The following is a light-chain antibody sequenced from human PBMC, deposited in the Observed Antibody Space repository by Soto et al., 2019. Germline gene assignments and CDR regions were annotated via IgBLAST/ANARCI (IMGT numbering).Light chain of an antibody. CDR2: AAS. Sequence: TLLTHSKVAMSVTPGETAPLYCRASQRVSSHLAWYQQKPGQAPRLLIYAASTRATGIPVRFSGSGSETEFTLTIRSLQSEDSALYYCHQYNNWPWTSAQGTEVDI. V-gene: IGKV3-15*01. J-gene: IGKJ1*01. CDR3: HQYNNWPWT. CDR1: QRVSSH.